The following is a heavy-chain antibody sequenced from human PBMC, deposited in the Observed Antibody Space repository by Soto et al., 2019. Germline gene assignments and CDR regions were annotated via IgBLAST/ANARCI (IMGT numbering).Heavy chain of an antibody. J-gene: IGHJ3*02. CDR3: ARRYGSAFDI. D-gene: IGHD3-10*01. Sequence: SETLSRTCTVSGGSISSYYYSWIRQPPGKGLEWIGYIYYSGSTNYNPSLKSRVTISVDTSKNQFSLKLSSVTAADTAVYYCARRYGSAFDIWGQGTMVTVSS. CDR1: GGSISSYY. CDR2: IYYSGST. V-gene: IGHV4-59*01.